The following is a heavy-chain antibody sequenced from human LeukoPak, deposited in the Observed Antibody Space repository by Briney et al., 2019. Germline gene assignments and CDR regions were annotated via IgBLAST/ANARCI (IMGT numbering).Heavy chain of an antibody. D-gene: IGHD3-3*01. CDR3: ARDLFPAYDFWSGYSNHDAFDI. V-gene: IGHV1-18*01. CDR2: ISAYNGNT. Sequence: ASVKVSCKASGYTFTSYGISWVRQAPGQGLEWMGWISAYNGNTNYAQKLQGRVTMTTDTSTSTAYVELRSLRSDDTAVYYCARDLFPAYDFWSGYSNHDAFDIWGQGTMVTVSS. CDR1: GYTFTSYG. J-gene: IGHJ3*02.